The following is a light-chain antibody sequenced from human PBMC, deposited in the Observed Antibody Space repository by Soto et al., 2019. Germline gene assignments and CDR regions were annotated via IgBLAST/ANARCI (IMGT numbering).Light chain of an antibody. CDR2: GNS. CDR3: QSYDIRLSVSVI. Sequence: QSVLTQPPSVSGAPGQRVTISCTGSSSNIGAGYDVQWYQQLPGAAPKLLIFGNSNRPSGVPDRFSGSRSGTSASLAITGRQAEDEADYFCQSYDIRLSVSVIFGGGTKHTVL. V-gene: IGLV1-40*01. CDR1: SSNIGAGYD. J-gene: IGLJ2*01.